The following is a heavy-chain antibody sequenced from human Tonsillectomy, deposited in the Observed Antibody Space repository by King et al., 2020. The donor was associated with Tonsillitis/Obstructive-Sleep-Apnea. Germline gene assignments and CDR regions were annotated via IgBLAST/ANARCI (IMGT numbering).Heavy chain of an antibody. V-gene: IGHV4-34*01. J-gene: IGHJ4*02. D-gene: IGHD2/OR15-2a*01. CDR1: GGSFSGHY. CDR2: INHYGGT. CDR3: ARDVTVTTFRGDYFDY. Sequence: VQLQQWGAGLLKPSETLSLICAGKGGSFSGHYWHWIRQPPGKGLEWIGEINHYGGTNYNPSLKSRVTISIDTSKNQFSLKLNSVTAADTAVYYCARDVTVTTFRGDYFDYWGQGTLVTVSS.